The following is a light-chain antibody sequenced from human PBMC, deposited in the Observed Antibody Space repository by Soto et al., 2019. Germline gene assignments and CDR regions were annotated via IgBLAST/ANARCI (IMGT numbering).Light chain of an antibody. Sequence: QSVLTQPPSASGTPGQSVTISCSGSSSNIGSNTVNWYQQLPGTAPKLVIYSNNQRPSEVPDRFSGSKSGTSASLAISGLQSEDEADYYCVAWDDSLNGYVVFGGGTKVTVL. J-gene: IGLJ2*01. V-gene: IGLV1-44*01. CDR1: SSNIGSNT. CDR3: VAWDDSLNGYVV. CDR2: SNN.